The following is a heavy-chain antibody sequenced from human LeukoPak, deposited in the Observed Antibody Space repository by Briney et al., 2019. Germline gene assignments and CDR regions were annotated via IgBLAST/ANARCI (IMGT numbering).Heavy chain of an antibody. CDR3: ARGYCSGGSCYSYYYYNYMDV. Sequence: SETLPLTCTVSGDSISSGDYYWSWIRQPAGKGLEWIGRISSSGSTNYNPSLKSRVTISVDTSKNQFSLKLSSVTAADTAVYYCARGYCSGGSCYSYYYYNYMDVWGKGTTVTVSS. CDR2: ISSSGST. CDR1: GDSISSGDYY. D-gene: IGHD2-15*01. J-gene: IGHJ6*03. V-gene: IGHV4-61*02.